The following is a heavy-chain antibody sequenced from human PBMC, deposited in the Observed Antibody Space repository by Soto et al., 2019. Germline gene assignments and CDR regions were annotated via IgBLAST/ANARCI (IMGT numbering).Heavy chain of an antibody. CDR3: VRDEEWLVGDL. CDR1: GFSFDDYA. V-gene: IGHV3-9*01. Sequence: GGSLRLSCAVSGFSFDDYAMHWVRQAPGEGLEWVSGISWNSDIKDYADSVKGRFTISRDNAKNTLYLQMNNLRVEDTAFYYCVRDEEWLVGDLWGQGTMVTVSS. J-gene: IGHJ5*02. D-gene: IGHD6-19*01. CDR2: ISWNSDIK.